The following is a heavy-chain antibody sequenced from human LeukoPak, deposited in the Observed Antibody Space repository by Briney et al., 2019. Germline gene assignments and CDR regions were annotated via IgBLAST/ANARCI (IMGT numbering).Heavy chain of an antibody. V-gene: IGHV4-34*01. CDR3: AREDSSGYYYRWFDH. Sequence: SETLSLTCAAYGGSFSGYYWSWIRQPPGKGLEWIGGINHSGSTNYNPSLKSRVTISVDTSKNQFSLKLSSVTAADTAVYYCAREDSSGYYYRWFDHWGQGTLVTVSS. CDR2: INHSGST. D-gene: IGHD3-22*01. CDR1: GGSFSGYY. J-gene: IGHJ5*02.